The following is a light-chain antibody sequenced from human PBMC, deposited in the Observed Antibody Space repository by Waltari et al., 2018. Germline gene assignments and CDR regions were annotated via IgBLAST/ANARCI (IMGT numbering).Light chain of an antibody. CDR3: QHFNSYPFI. CDR1: QSIGHY. V-gene: IGKV1-5*03. J-gene: IGKJ2*01. Sequence: DIQMTQSPSTLSASVGDRVTITCRASQSIGHYLAWYQQKPGKAPKLLIFMASTLQREVPSRFSGSGSVTEFALTISGLQADDFATYFCQHFNSYPFIFGRGTKLEIK. CDR2: MAS.